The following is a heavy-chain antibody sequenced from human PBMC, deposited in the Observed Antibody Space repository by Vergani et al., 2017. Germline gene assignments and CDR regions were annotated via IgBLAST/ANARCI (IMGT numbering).Heavy chain of an antibody. CDR1: GFTFDDYA. J-gene: IGHJ6*02. D-gene: IGHD3-3*01. V-gene: IGHV3-9*01. CDR2: ISWNSGSI. CDR3: AKDYGGRYDFWSGLWGYYYGMDV. Sequence: EVQLVESGGGLVQPGRSLRLSCAASGFTFDDYAMHWVRQAPGKGLEWVSGISWNSGSIGYADSVKGRFTISRDNAKNSLYLQMNSLRAEDPALYYCAKDYGGRYDFWSGLWGYYYGMDVWGQGP.